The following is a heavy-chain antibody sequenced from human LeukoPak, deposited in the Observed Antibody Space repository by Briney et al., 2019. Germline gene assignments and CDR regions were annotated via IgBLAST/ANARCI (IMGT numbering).Heavy chain of an antibody. CDR1: GGSISSYY. Sequence: SETLSLTCTVSGGSISSYYWSWIRQPPGKGLEWIGYIYYSGSTNYNPSLKSRVTISVDTSKNQFSLKLSSVTAADTAVYYCAREIVVGVVDVWGQGTTVTVSS. D-gene: IGHD2-21*01. V-gene: IGHV4-59*01. CDR3: AREIVVGVVDV. CDR2: IYYSGST. J-gene: IGHJ6*02.